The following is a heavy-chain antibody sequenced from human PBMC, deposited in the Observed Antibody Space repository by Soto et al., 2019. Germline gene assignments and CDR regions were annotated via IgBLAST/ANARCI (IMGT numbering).Heavy chain of an antibody. CDR3: AKVGYYCPFYYYYFMDV. Sequence: GGSLRLSCAASGFTFSSYAMSWVRQAPGKGLEWVSAISGSGGSTYYADSVKRRFTISRDNSKNTLYLQMNSLRAEDTAVYYCAKVGYYCPFYYYYFMDVWGKGTTVTVSS. J-gene: IGHJ6*03. D-gene: IGHD3-22*01. CDR1: GFTFSSYA. CDR2: ISGSGGST. V-gene: IGHV3-23*01.